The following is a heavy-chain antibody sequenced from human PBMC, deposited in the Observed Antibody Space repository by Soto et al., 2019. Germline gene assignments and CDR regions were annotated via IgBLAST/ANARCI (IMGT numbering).Heavy chain of an antibody. D-gene: IGHD2-21*02. Sequence: QVQLQESGPGLVKPSQTLSLTCTVSGGSISSGDYYWSWIRQPPGKGLEWIGYIYYSGSTYYNPSLKSRVTISVDTSKNQFSLKLSSVTAADTAVYYCANLAYCGGDCYSDYWYFDLWGRGTLVTVSS. J-gene: IGHJ2*01. CDR3: ANLAYCGGDCYSDYWYFDL. V-gene: IGHV4-30-4*01. CDR1: GGSISSGDYY. CDR2: IYYSGST.